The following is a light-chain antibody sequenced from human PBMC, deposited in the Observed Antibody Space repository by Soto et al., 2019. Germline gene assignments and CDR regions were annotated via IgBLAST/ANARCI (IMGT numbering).Light chain of an antibody. CDR1: SSDVGGYKF. CDR2: EVS. J-gene: IGLJ1*01. V-gene: IGLV2-8*01. Sequence: QSALTQPPSASGSPGQSVTISCTGTSSDVGGYKFVSWYQQHPAKAPKLIIYEVSQRPSGVPDRFSASKSGDTSSLTVSGLLDEDEADYYCSSYGGSNMGVFGSGTKRTVL. CDR3: SSYGGSNMGV.